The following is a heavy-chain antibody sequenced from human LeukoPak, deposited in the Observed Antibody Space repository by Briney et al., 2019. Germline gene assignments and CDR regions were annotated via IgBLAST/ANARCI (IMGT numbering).Heavy chain of an antibody. CDR3: ARSVDGGNSPFDY. D-gene: IGHD4-23*01. Sequence: SETLSLTCAVSGYSISSSNWWGWIRQPPGKGLEWIGYIYYSGTTHYNPSLKCRVTMSVDTSKNQFSLKLSSVTAVDTAVYYCARSVDGGNSPFDYWGQGTLVTVSS. CDR1: GYSISSSNW. V-gene: IGHV4-28*01. J-gene: IGHJ4*02. CDR2: IYYSGTT.